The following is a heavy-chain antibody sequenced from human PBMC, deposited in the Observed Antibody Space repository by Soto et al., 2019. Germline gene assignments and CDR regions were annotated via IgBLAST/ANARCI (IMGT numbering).Heavy chain of an antibody. Sequence: PSETLSLTCTVSGGSISSYYWSWIRQPPGKGLEWIGYIYYSGSTNYNPSLKSRVTISVDTSKNQFSLKLSSVTAADTAVYYCAGMPTVTTVIYYWGQGTLVPVSS. CDR1: GGSISSYY. V-gene: IGHV4-59*01. D-gene: IGHD4-17*01. J-gene: IGHJ4*02. CDR3: AGMPTVTTVIYY. CDR2: IYYSGST.